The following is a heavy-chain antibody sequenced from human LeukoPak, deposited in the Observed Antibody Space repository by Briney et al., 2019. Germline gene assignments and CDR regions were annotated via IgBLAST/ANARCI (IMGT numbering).Heavy chain of an antibody. Sequence: PSGTLSLTCAVSGGSITNNWYSWVRQPPGKGLEWIGEIFHRGSTNYNPSLKSRVTISVDKSKNQFSLKLSSVTAADTAVYYCARAASYNLDYWGQGTLVTVSS. D-gene: IGHD2-21*01. J-gene: IGHJ4*02. CDR3: ARAASYNLDY. CDR1: GGSITNNW. V-gene: IGHV4-4*02. CDR2: IFHRGST.